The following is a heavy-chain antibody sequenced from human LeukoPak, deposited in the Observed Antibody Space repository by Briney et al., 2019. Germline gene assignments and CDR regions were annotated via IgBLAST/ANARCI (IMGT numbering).Heavy chain of an antibody. Sequence: SETLSLTCAVYGGSFSGYYWSWIRQPPGKGLEWIGEINHSGSTNYNPSLKSRVTISVDTSKNQFSLKLSSVTAADTAVYYCARGQLLAPLDLLGYWGQGTLVTVSS. CDR1: GGSFSGYY. CDR2: INHSGST. V-gene: IGHV4-34*01. D-gene: IGHD1-7*01. J-gene: IGHJ4*02. CDR3: ARGQLLAPLDLLGY.